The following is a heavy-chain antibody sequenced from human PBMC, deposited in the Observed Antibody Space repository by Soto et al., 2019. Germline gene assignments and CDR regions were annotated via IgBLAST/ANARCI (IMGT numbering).Heavy chain of an antibody. CDR1: GGSISSSSYY. D-gene: IGHD2-2*01. Sequence: QLQLQESGPGLVKPSETLSLTCTVSGGSISSSSYYWGWIRQPPGKGLEWIGSIYYSGSTYYNPSLKRRVTISVDTSKNQFSLKLSSVTAADTAVYYCARLGDDIVVVPAGLSGAFDIWGQGTMVTVSS. CDR3: ARLGDDIVVVPAGLSGAFDI. V-gene: IGHV4-39*01. J-gene: IGHJ3*02. CDR2: IYYSGST.